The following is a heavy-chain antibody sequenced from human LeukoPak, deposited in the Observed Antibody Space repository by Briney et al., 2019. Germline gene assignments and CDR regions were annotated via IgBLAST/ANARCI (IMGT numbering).Heavy chain of an antibody. V-gene: IGHV4-59*01. D-gene: IGHD3-16*01. CDR2: IYYSGST. J-gene: IGHJ3*02. CDR1: GGSISSYY. Sequence: SETLSLTCTVSGGSISSYYWSWIRQPPGKGLEWFGYIYYSGSTNYNPSLKSRVTISVDTSKNQFSLKLSSVTAADTAVYYCARVRRAFGAFDIWGQGTMVTVSS. CDR3: ARVRRAFGAFDI.